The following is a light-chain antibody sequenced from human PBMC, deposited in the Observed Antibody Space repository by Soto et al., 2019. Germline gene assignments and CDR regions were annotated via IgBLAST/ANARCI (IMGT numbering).Light chain of an antibody. CDR1: SSNIGAGYD. V-gene: IGLV1-40*01. Sequence: QSVLTQPPSVSGAPGQRVTISCTGSSSNIGAGYDVHWYRQLPGSAPQLLIHGNSNRPSGVPDRFSGSKSGPSASLAITGLQAKDEADYYCQSYDSSLSNSVIFGGGSKLTVL. CDR3: QSYDSSLSNSVI. J-gene: IGLJ2*01. CDR2: GNS.